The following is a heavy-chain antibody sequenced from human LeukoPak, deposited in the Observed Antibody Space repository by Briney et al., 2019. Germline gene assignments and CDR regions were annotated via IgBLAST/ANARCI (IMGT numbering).Heavy chain of an antibody. J-gene: IGHJ4*02. CDR1: GFTFSSYG. CDR2: IRYDGSNK. D-gene: IGHD6-13*01. CDR3: AKVIVRLVAAAGTGDY. Sequence: GGSLRLSCAASGFTFSSYGMHWVRQAPGKGLEWVAFIRYDGSNKYYADSVKGRFTISRDNSKNTLYLQMNSLRAEDTAVYYCAKVIVRLVAAAGTGDYWGQGTLFTVSS. V-gene: IGHV3-30*02.